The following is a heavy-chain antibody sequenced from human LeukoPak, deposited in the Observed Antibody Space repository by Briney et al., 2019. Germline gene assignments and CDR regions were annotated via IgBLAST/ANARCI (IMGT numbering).Heavy chain of an antibody. D-gene: IGHD5-24*01. V-gene: IGHV3-30-3*01. CDR1: GFSFSSYV. CDR3: VREKVNQHLVNYGMDV. J-gene: IGHJ6*02. Sequence: QPGGSLRLSCAASGFSFSSYVVHWVRQAPGKGLEWVAIISYDGSNKDYADSVKGRFTISRDNSKNTLYLQMNSLRAEDTAVYHCVREKVNQHLVNYGMDVWGQGTTVTVSS. CDR2: ISYDGSNK.